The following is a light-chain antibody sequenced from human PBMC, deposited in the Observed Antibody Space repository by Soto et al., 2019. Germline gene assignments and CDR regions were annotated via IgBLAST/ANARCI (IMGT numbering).Light chain of an antibody. CDR3: RSYTSSATYV. CDR1: SSDVGGYDY. Sequence: QSALAQPASVSGSPGQSIAISCAGSSSDVGGYDYVSWYQQHPDKAPKLILYDVTNRPSAISFRLSGSKSGKTASLTISGLQPEGEAGYYGRSYTSSATYVFGTGTKLTVL. V-gene: IGLV2-14*03. CDR2: DVT. J-gene: IGLJ1*01.